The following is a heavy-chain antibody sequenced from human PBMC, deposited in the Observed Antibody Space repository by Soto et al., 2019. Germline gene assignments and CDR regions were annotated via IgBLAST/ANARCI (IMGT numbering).Heavy chain of an antibody. Sequence: SEILSLTCTVSGGSISSGDYYWSWIRQPPGKGLEWIGYIYYSGSTYYNPSLKSRVTISVDTSKNQFSLKLSSATAADTAVYYCARYYDILTGYYSSGMDVWGQGTTVTVSS. CDR2: IYYSGST. D-gene: IGHD3-9*01. J-gene: IGHJ6*02. CDR3: ARYYDILTGYYSSGMDV. V-gene: IGHV4-30-4*01. CDR1: GGSISSGDYY.